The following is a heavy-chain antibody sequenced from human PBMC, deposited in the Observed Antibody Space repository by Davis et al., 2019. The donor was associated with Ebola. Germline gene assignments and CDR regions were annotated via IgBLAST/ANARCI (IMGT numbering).Heavy chain of an antibody. V-gene: IGHV4-30-2*01. CDR2: IYHSGST. CDR3: AREGFWSGYRSRFDY. D-gene: IGHD3-3*01. J-gene: IGHJ4*02. CDR1: GGSISSGGYS. Sequence: SETLSLTCAVSGGSISSGGYSWSWIRQPPGKGLEWIGYIYHSGSTYYNPSLKSRVTISVDRSKNQFSLKLSSVTAADTAVYYCAREGFWSGYRSRFDYWGQGTLVTVSS.